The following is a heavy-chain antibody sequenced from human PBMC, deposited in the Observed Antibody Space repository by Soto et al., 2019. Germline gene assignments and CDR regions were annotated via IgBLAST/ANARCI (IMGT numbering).Heavy chain of an antibody. V-gene: IGHV1-24*01. Sequence: VKVSCKVSGYTLTELSMHWVRQAPGKGLEWMGGFDPEDGETIYAQKFQGRVTMTEDTSTDTAYMELSSLRSEDTAVYYCATSRYYDILTRKYNWIDPRGQGTLVTVSS. J-gene: IGHJ5*02. CDR3: ATSRYYDILTRKYNWIDP. CDR1: GYTLTELS. D-gene: IGHD3-9*01. CDR2: FDPEDGET.